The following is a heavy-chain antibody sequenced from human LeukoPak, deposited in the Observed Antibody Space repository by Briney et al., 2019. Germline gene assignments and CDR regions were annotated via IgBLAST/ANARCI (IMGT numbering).Heavy chain of an antibody. J-gene: IGHJ4*02. CDR3: ARHPYGSGSRYFDY. Sequence: AASVTVSCKASGYTFTSYGISWVRQAPGQGLEWMGWISAYNGNTNYAQKLQGRVTMTTDTSTSTAYMELRSLRSDDTAVYYCARHPYGSGSRYFDYWGQGTLVTVSS. D-gene: IGHD3-10*01. CDR2: ISAYNGNT. CDR1: GYTFTSYG. V-gene: IGHV1-18*01.